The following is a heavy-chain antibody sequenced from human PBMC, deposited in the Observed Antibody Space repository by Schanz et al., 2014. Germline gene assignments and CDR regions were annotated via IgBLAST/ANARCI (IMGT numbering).Heavy chain of an antibody. CDR2: ISDSGRTI. D-gene: IGHD3-16*01. CDR3: AREGLGADY. J-gene: IGHJ4*02. Sequence: QVQLQESGPGLVKPSQTLSLTCAVSGGSISSGAYSWSWIRQAPGKGLEWISKISDSGRTIVYADSMKGRFTISRDNAKNSLYLQVNRLRAEDTAVYYCAREGLGADYWGQGTLVTVSS. CDR1: GGSISSGAYS. V-gene: IGHV3-11*01.